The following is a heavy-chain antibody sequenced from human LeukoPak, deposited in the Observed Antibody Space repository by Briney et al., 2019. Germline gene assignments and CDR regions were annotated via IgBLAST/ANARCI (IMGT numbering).Heavy chain of an antibody. CDR1: GFTFNDYG. V-gene: IGHV3-20*04. CDR2: INWNGGTT. D-gene: IGHD3-22*01. J-gene: IGHJ4*02. Sequence: GGSLRLSCAASGFTFNDYGMSWVRQGPGKGLEWVSGINWNGGTTGYADSVRGRFTISRDNAKNSLYLQMNSLRAEDTALYYCARDKHYYDSSNYVWGQGTLVTVSS. CDR3: ARDKHYYDSSNYV.